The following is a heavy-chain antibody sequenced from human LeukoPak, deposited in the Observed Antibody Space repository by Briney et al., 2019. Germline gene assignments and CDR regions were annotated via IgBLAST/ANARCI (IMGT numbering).Heavy chain of an antibody. CDR2: IYHSGST. CDR3: ARDSGGSGSFYDAFDI. J-gene: IGHJ3*02. V-gene: IGHV4-59*01. D-gene: IGHD2-15*01. Sequence: PSETLSLTCTVSGGSISDYFWSWIRQPPGKGLEWIGYIYHSGSTNYNSSLKSRVTISVDTSKNQFSLKLSSVTAADTAVYYCARDSGGSGSFYDAFDIWGQGTKVTASS. CDR1: GGSISDYF.